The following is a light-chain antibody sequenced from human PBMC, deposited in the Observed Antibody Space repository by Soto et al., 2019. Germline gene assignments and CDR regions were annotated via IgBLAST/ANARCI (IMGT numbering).Light chain of an antibody. V-gene: IGKV1-17*01. CDR2: AAS. Sequence: DIQVTQAPASLCASVGDRVTITCRASQGIRNDLGWYQQRPGKAPKRLIYAASSLQSGVPSRFSGSGSGTDFTLTISSPQPEDFATYYCQQLNSSPLTFGPGTKVDIK. J-gene: IGKJ3*01. CDR3: QQLNSSPLT. CDR1: QGIRND.